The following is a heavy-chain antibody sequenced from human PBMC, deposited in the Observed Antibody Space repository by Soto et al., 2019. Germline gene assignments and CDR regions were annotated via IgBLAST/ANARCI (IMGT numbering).Heavy chain of an antibody. V-gene: IGHV3-23*01. CDR2: ISAGGGNT. Sequence: EVQLLESGGGLVQPGGSLRLSCVTSGFTFSNYAMSWVRQAPGKGLEWVSAISAGGGNTYYADSVKGRFTISRDNSKNTLYLQMNSLRAEDTAVYYCAKDRRVTATTYFDYWGQGTLVTVSS. CDR1: GFTFSNYA. D-gene: IGHD2-21*02. CDR3: AKDRRVTATTYFDY. J-gene: IGHJ4*02.